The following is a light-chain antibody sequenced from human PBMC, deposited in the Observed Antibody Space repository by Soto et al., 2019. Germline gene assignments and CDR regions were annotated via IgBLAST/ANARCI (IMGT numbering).Light chain of an antibody. V-gene: IGLV1-44*01. Sequence: QSVLTQPPSASGTPGQRVTISCSGSSSNIGGNTVNWYQQLPGTAPKLLMYKNNQRPSGVPDRFSGSKSGTSASLAISGLQSEDEADYYCAAWDDRLNGYVFGGGTKLTVL. J-gene: IGLJ1*01. CDR2: KNN. CDR3: AAWDDRLNGYV. CDR1: SSNIGGNT.